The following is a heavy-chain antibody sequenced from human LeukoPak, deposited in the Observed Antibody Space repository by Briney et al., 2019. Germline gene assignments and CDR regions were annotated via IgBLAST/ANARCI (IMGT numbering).Heavy chain of an antibody. CDR1: GYAFTSYS. CDR2: INPSGGST. D-gene: IGHD6-19*01. Sequence: ASVKVSLKASGYAFTSYSIHWVRQAPVQGLEWMGIINPSGGSTSYAQKFQGRVTMTRDTSTSTVYMELSSLRSEDTAVYCCARASGYSSGMWFDPWGQRTLVTVSS. J-gene: IGHJ5*02. V-gene: IGHV1-46*01. CDR3: ARASGYSSGMWFDP.